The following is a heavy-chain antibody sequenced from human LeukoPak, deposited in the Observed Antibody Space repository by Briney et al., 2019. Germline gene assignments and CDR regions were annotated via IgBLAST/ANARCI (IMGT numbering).Heavy chain of an antibody. Sequence: ASVKVSCKASGYTFTGYYMHWVRQAPGQGLEWMGWISPNSGGTNYAQKFQGRVTMTRDTSISTAYMELSRLRSDDTAVYYCARDPWEYCSGGSCYPLDYWGQGTLVTVSS. CDR1: GYTFTGYY. J-gene: IGHJ4*02. D-gene: IGHD2-15*01. CDR3: ARDPWEYCSGGSCYPLDY. CDR2: ISPNSGGT. V-gene: IGHV1-2*02.